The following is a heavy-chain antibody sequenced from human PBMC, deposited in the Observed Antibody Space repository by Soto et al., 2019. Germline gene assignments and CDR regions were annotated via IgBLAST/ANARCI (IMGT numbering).Heavy chain of an antibody. Sequence: EVHLVESGGGLVKPGGSLRLSCAASAFTFSSYSMSWVRQAPGKGLEWVSCISSNSRYILYADSVKGRFTISRDNAKNSLFLQMNSLRAEDTAVYYCARRRLRDVYISGPYYHYYGMDVWGQGTTVTVSS. D-gene: IGHD2-21*01. CDR3: ARRRLRDVYISGPYYHYYGMDV. CDR1: AFTFSSYS. V-gene: IGHV3-21*01. CDR2: ISSNSRYI. J-gene: IGHJ6*02.